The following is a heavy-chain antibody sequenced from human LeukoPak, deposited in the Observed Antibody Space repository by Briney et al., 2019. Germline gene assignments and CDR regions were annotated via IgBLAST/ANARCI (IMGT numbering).Heavy chain of an antibody. D-gene: IGHD3-10*01. CDR1: GYTFTSYG. CDR3: ARDSGWVRGVIN. J-gene: IGHJ4*02. Sequence: ASVKVSCKASGYTFTSYGISWVRQAPGQGLEWMGGIIPIFGTANYAQKLQGRVTMTTDTSTSTAYMELRSLRSDDTAVYYCARDSGWVRGVINWGQGTLVTVSS. V-gene: IGHV1-18*01. CDR2: IIPIFGTA.